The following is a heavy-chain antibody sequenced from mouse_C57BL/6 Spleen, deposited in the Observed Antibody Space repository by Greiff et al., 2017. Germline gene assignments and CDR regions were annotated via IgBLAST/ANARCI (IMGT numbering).Heavy chain of an antibody. CDR2: IYPLDGST. V-gene: IGHV1-85*01. CDR1: GYTFTSYE. J-gene: IGHJ3*01. D-gene: IGHD1-1*02. CDR3: ANYPWFAY. Sequence: VQLQQSGPELVKPGASVKLSCKASGYTFTSYEINWVKQRPGQGLEWIGWIYPLDGSTKYNEKFKGKATLTVDTSSSTAYMELHSRTSEDSAVYFCANYPWFAYWGQGTLVTVSA.